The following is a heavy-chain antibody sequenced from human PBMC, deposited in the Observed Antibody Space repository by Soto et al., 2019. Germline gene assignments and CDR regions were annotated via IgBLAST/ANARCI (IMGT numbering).Heavy chain of an antibody. J-gene: IGHJ4*02. D-gene: IGHD2-21*02. CDR2: INAGNGNT. V-gene: IGHV1-3*01. CDR3: ARSIVVVTALDD. CDR1: GYTFTSYA. Sequence: ASVKVSCKASGYTFTSYAMHWVRQAPGQRLEWMGWINAGNGNTKYSQKFQGRVTITRDTSASTAYMELSSLRSEDTAVYYCARSIVVVTALDDWGQGTRVSVAS.